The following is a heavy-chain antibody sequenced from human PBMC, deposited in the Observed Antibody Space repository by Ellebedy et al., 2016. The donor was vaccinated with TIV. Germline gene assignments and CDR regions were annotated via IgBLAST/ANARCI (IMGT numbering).Heavy chain of an antibody. V-gene: IGHV1-8*01. CDR2: MNPNSGNT. D-gene: IGHD5-24*01. Sequence: AASVKVSCKASGYTFTSYDINWVRQATGQGLEWMGWMNPNSGNTGYAQKFRGRVTMTRNTSISTAYMELNSLRSEDTAMYYCARHQSDAEMATTGSYFDFWGQGTLVTVSS. CDR3: ARHQSDAEMATTGSYFDF. CDR1: GYTFTSYD. J-gene: IGHJ4*02.